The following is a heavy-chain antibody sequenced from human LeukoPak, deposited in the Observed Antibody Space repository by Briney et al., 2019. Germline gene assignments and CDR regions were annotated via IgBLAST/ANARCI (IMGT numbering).Heavy chain of an antibody. CDR3: ATDPAGREIVVATLFDY. Sequence: ASVKVSCEVSGHTLTELSMHWVRQAPGKGLEWMGGFNPENGETIYAQKFQGRVTMTEDTSTDTAYMELSSLRSEDTAVYYCATDPAGREIVVATLFDYWGQGTLVTVSS. V-gene: IGHV1-24*01. D-gene: IGHD3-22*01. J-gene: IGHJ4*02. CDR2: FNPENGET. CDR1: GHTLTELS.